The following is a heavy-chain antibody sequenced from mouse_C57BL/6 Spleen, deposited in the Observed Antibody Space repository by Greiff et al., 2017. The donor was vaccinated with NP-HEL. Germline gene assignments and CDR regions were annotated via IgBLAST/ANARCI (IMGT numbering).Heavy chain of an antibody. CDR1: GFSLSTSGMG. D-gene: IGHD2-5*01. J-gene: IGHJ1*03. CDR3: ARRGPSYYSNYVDWYFEV. CDR2: IYWDDDK. Sequence: QVTLKECGPGILQSSQTLSLTCSFSGFSLSTSGMGVSWIRQPSGKGLEWLAHIYWDDDKRYNPSLKRRLTISKDTFRNQVVLKITSVDTADTATYYCARRGPSYYSNYVDWYFEVWGTGTTVTVSS. V-gene: IGHV8-12*01.